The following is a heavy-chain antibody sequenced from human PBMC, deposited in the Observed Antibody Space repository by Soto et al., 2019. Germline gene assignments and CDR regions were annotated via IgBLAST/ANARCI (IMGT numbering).Heavy chain of an antibody. CDR3: AGPGGVNRGATDY. D-gene: IGHD3-3*01. Sequence: QVQLQESGPGLVKPSQTLSLTCTVSGGSISSGGYYWSWIRQHPGKGLEWIGYIYYSGSTYYNPSLKRRVTITGKTSKKQFSLKLSSVTGAGTAGDYWAGPGGVNRGATDYWGQGTLVTVSS. CDR2: IYYSGST. CDR1: GGSISSGGYY. J-gene: IGHJ4*02. V-gene: IGHV4-31*03.